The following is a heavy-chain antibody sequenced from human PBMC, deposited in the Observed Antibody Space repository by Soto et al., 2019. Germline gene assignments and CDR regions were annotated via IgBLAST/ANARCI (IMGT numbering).Heavy chain of an antibody. D-gene: IGHD5-12*01. V-gene: IGHV2-5*02. J-gene: IGHJ4*02. CDR2: IYWDDDK. Sequence: QITLKESGPTLVRPPQTLTLTCTFSGFSLTSGVGVGWIRQPPGKALEWLALIYWDDDKRYSPSLKNRLTITVDTSNNQVVLTMTNVGPVDTATYFCAHIDPEIVTVGGHGGFDYWGQGTLVTVSS. CDR1: GFSLTSGVG. CDR3: AHIDPEIVTVGGHGGFDY.